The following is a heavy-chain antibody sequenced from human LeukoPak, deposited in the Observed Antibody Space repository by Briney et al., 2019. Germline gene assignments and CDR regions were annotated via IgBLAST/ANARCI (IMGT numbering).Heavy chain of an antibody. CDR2: SIPIFGTA. CDR3: ASARRSPSDTFDY. V-gene: IGHV1-69*06. CDR1: GGTFSSYA. J-gene: IGHJ4*02. Sequence: GSSVKVSSKASGGTFSSYAISWVRQPPGQGLEWMGGSIPIFGTANYAQKFQGRVTITADKSTSTAYMEPRSLRYEDTAVHYSASARRSPSDTFDYSGQGHLVTASS. D-gene: IGHD2-2*01.